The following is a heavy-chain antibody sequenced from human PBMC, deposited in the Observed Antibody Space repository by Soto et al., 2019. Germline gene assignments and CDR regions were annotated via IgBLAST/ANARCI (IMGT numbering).Heavy chain of an antibody. CDR1: AYTFSDHD. D-gene: IGHD1-1*01. CDR2: MNPNSGDT. V-gene: IGHV1-8*01. J-gene: IGHJ4*02. Sequence: QVQLVQSGAEVKKPGASVKVSCKASAYTFSDHDINWVRQATGQGPEWLGWMNPNSGDTGYAQNFQGRVTMTRDNSIRTAYMELSSLRSEDTAVYYCARVGGNWNDDYFDYWGQGTLVTVSS. CDR3: ARVGGNWNDDYFDY.